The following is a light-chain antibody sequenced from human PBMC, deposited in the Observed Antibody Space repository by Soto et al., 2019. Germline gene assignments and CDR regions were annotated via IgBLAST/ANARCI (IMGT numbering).Light chain of an antibody. CDR3: ATWDDSLDGYV. CDR2: SHN. CDR1: SSNIGSNT. V-gene: IGLV1-44*01. Sequence: QSVLTQPPSVSGAPGQRGTISCTGSSSNIGSNTVNWYQQLPGTAPKLLIYSHNQRPSGVPDRFSVSKSGTSASLAISGLQSEDEADYYCATWDDSLDGYVFGTGTKVTVL. J-gene: IGLJ1*01.